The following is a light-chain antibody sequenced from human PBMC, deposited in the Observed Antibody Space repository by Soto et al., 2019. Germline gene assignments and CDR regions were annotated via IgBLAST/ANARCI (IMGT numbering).Light chain of an antibody. CDR2: GAS. V-gene: IGKV3-15*01. CDR3: QQYHNWPPIT. Sequence: EIVMTQSPDTLFVSLGEGATLSCRASQSVSSHLAWYQHKPGQAPRLLIYGASTRASGIPARFSGSGSETDFTLTISSLRSEDSAVYYCQQYHNWPPITFGQGTRLEIK. CDR1: QSVSSH. J-gene: IGKJ5*01.